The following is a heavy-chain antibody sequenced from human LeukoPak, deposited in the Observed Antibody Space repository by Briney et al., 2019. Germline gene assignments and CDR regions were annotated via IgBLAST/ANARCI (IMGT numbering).Heavy chain of an antibody. CDR1: GDSVTGYY. D-gene: IGHD2-15*01. Sequence: PSETLSFTCTGFGDSVTGYYLIWVRQPPGKGLEWIGHIYKIGTTNYNPSLKSRLTISADTSKNQFSLKLRTVTAADTAVYYWVRGVGWQPDYWGQGALVTVSS. CDR2: IYKIGTT. V-gene: IGHV4-59*02. CDR3: VRGVGWQPDY. J-gene: IGHJ4*02.